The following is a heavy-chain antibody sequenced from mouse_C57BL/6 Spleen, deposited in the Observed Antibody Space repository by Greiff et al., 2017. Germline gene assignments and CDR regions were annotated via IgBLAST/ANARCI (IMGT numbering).Heavy chain of an antibody. V-gene: IGHV1-53*01. Sequence: VQLQQPGTELVKPGASVKLSCKASGYTFTSYWMHWVKQRPGQGLEWIGNINPSNGGTNYNEKFKSKATLTVDKSSSTACKQLSSLTSEDSAVYYGARGSSYGRAYLDYWGQGTTLTVSS. CDR1: GYTFTSYW. J-gene: IGHJ2*01. D-gene: IGHD1-1*01. CDR3: ARGSSYGRAYLDY. CDR2: INPSNGGT.